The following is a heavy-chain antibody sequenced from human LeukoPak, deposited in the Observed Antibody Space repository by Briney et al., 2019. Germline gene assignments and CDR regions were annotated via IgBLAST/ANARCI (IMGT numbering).Heavy chain of an antibody. CDR3: ARVVRVSGAANYYYYYTDV. CDR1: GGTFSSYA. J-gene: IGHJ6*03. Sequence: ASVKVSCKASGGTFSSYAISWVRQAPGQGLEWMGGIIPIFGTANYAQKFQGRVTITTDESTSTAYMELSSLRSEDTAVYYCARVVRVSGAANYYYYYTDVWGKGTTVTVSS. D-gene: IGHD1-26*01. V-gene: IGHV1-69*05. CDR2: IIPIFGTA.